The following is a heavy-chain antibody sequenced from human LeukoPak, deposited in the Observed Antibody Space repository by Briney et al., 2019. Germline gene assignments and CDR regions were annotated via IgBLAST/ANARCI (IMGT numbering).Heavy chain of an antibody. J-gene: IGHJ4*02. V-gene: IGHV3-30*02. CDR2: IQYDGSNK. CDR1: GFTFSSYG. CDR3: AKDRRTYYYDSSGKNSEIDY. Sequence: GGSLRLSCAASGFTFSSYGIHWVRQAPGKGLEWVTFIQYDGSNKFYADSVKGRFTISRDNSKNTLYLQMNSLRAEDTAVYYCAKDRRTYYYDSSGKNSEIDYWGQGTLVTVSS. D-gene: IGHD3-22*01.